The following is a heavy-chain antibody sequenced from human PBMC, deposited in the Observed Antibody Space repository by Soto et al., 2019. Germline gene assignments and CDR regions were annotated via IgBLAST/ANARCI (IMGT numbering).Heavy chain of an antibody. Sequence: EVQLLESGGGLVQPGGSLRLSCAASGFTFSSYAMSWVRQAPGMGLEWVSALGGSGGSTYYADSAKGRFTISRDNSKNTLYLQMNSLRAEDTAVYYCAKVILIGGWYGFDYWGQGTLVTVSS. D-gene: IGHD6-19*01. CDR1: GFTFSSYA. CDR3: AKVILIGGWYGFDY. V-gene: IGHV3-23*01. CDR2: LGGSGGST. J-gene: IGHJ4*02.